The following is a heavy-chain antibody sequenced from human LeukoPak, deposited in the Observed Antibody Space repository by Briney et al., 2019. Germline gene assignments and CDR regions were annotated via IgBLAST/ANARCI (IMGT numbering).Heavy chain of an antibody. CDR3: ARFPGSAEYRHYYYMDV. V-gene: IGHV4-59*01. CDR2: IYYSDST. J-gene: IGHJ6*03. D-gene: IGHD2-15*01. CDR1: GGSISSYC. Sequence: SETLSLTCTVSGGSISSYCWSWIRQPPGKGLECIGYIYYSDSTNYNPSLKSRVTVSVDTSKNQFSLKLSSVTAADTAVYYCARFPGSAEYRHYYYMDVWGKGTTVTVSS.